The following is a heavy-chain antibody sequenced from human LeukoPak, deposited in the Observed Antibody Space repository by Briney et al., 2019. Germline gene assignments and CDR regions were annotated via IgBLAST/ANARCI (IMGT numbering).Heavy chain of an antibody. J-gene: IGHJ3*02. D-gene: IGHD3-16*02. CDR1: GGSFSGYY. V-gene: IGHV4-34*01. Sequence: SETLSLTCTVYGGSFSGYYWSWIRQPPGKGLQWIGEINHSAYTNYNPSLKSRVTISVDTSKNQFSLKLSSVTAADTAVYYCARRFGITFGGVIAPQGGAFDIWGQGTMVTVSS. CDR2: INHSAYT. CDR3: ARRFGITFGGVIAPQGGAFDI.